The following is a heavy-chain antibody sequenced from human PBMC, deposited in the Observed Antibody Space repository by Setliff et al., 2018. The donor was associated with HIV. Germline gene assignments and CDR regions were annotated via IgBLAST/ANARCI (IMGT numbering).Heavy chain of an antibody. Sequence: PSETLSLTCDVSGFSISSRYYWGWIRQSPGKGLEWIGNIYHTGSSYYNPSLNDRATISLDTSKNQFSLRLSSVTAADTAVYYCARSIVPVASGYYYFEYWGQGTLVTVSS. J-gene: IGHJ4*02. CDR1: GFSISSRYY. D-gene: IGHD3-3*01. CDR2: IYHTGSS. CDR3: ARSIVPVASGYYYFEY. V-gene: IGHV4-38-2*01.